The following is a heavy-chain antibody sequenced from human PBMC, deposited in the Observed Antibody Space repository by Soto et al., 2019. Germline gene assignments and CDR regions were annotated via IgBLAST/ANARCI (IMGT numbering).Heavy chain of an antibody. V-gene: IGHV4-30-2*01. CDR2: IYHSGST. Sequence: SETLSLTCAVSGGSISSGGYSWSWIRQPPGKGLEWIGYIYHSGSTYYNPSLKSRVTISVDRSKNQFSLKLSSVTAADTAVYYCASSFRYSSSWYNWFDPWGQGTLVTVSS. CDR1: GGSISSGGYS. D-gene: IGHD6-13*01. J-gene: IGHJ5*02. CDR3: ASSFRYSSSWYNWFDP.